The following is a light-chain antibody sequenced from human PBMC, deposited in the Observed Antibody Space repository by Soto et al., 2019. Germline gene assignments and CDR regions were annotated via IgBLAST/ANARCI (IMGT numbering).Light chain of an antibody. Sequence: IVLTQSPDALSLSPGERVSLSCRASRPVVRQYLAWYQQKPGQAPRLLIYGASSRASGIPDRFSGVGSGTDFTLTISRLEPEDFAVYYCQQYGSTPITFGQGTRLEIK. CDR3: QQYGSTPIT. V-gene: IGKV3-20*01. CDR1: RPVVRQY. J-gene: IGKJ5*01. CDR2: GAS.